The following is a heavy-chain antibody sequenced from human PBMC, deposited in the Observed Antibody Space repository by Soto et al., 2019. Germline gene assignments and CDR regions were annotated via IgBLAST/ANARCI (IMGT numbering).Heavy chain of an antibody. CDR2: ISYDGINK. CDR1: GFTFTSYG. Sequence: QVQLVESGGGVVQPGRSLRLSCAASGFTFTSYGMHWVRQAPGKGLEWVAVISYDGINKNYADSVKGRFTISRDNAKNTLYLQMNSLRAEDTAVYSCAKAPWGCSGGSCYSSPRPWFDPWGQGTLVTVSS. D-gene: IGHD2-15*01. V-gene: IGHV3-30*18. CDR3: AKAPWGCSGGSCYSSPRPWFDP. J-gene: IGHJ5*02.